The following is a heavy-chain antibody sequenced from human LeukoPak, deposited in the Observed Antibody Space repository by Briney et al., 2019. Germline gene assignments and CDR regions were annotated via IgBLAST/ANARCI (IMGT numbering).Heavy chain of an antibody. Sequence: GGSLRLSCAASGFTFSAYGMHWVRQAPGKGLEWVASIKEDGSDKYYVDSVKGRFTISRDNAKNSLYLQMSSLRAEDTAVYYCARFRTLGAWGQGTLVTVSS. CDR2: IKEDGSDK. V-gene: IGHV3-7*01. CDR3: ARFRTLGA. D-gene: IGHD3-3*01. J-gene: IGHJ5*02. CDR1: GFTFSAYG.